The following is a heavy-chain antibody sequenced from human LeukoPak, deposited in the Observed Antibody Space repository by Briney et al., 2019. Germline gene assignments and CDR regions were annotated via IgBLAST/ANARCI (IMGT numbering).Heavy chain of an antibody. J-gene: IGHJ4*02. CDR2: IYYGGST. CDR3: ASRHFYDSSGYWD. D-gene: IGHD3-22*01. V-gene: IGHV4-59*01. Sequence: ASETLSLTCTVSGGSITTYYWSWMRQPPGKGLECIGYIYYGGSTNYNPSLKSRVTISVDTSKNQFSLKLSSVTAADTAVYYCASRHFYDSSGYWDWGQGTLVTVSS. CDR1: GGSITTYY.